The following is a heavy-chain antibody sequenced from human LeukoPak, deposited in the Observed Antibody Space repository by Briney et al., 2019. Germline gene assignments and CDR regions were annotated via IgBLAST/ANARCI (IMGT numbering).Heavy chain of an antibody. D-gene: IGHD6-19*01. J-gene: IGHJ4*02. V-gene: IGHV3-7*01. Sequence: PGGSLRLSCTASGFSPSNLYMRWIRPAPGEGLEWVANINEDGSNKWHVGSVKGRFTVSRDNARNSLYLQMNSLRVEDTAVYYCTRVIVAVPGYFDYFDFWGQGVLVTVSS. CDR2: INEDGSNK. CDR3: TRVIVAVPGYFDYFDF. CDR1: GFSPSNLY.